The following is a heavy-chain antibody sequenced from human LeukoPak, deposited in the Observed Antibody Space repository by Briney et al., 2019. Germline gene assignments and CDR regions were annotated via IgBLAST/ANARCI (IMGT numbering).Heavy chain of an antibody. CDR1: GGSISSYY. Sequence: SETLSLTCTVSGGSISSYYWSWIRQPPGKGLEWIGYIYYSGSTNYNPSLMSRVTISVDTSKNQFSLKLSSVTAADTAVYYCARTVASITIFGVDLNWFDPWGQGTLVTVSS. J-gene: IGHJ5*02. D-gene: IGHD3-3*01. V-gene: IGHV4-59*01. CDR3: ARTVASITIFGVDLNWFDP. CDR2: IYYSGST.